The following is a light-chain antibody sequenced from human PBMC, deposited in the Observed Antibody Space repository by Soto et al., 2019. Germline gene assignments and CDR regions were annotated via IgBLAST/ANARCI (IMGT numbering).Light chain of an antibody. V-gene: IGKV1-5*03. J-gene: IGKJ4*01. Sequence: DIQMTQSPSTLSASVGDRVTITCRASQSISNWLAWYQQKPGQAPKLLIYKTSNLDSGVPSRFSGSGSGTEFSLTISSLQPDDFATYYCQQYKSFSLTFGGGTKVDIK. CDR1: QSISNW. CDR3: QQYKSFSLT. CDR2: KTS.